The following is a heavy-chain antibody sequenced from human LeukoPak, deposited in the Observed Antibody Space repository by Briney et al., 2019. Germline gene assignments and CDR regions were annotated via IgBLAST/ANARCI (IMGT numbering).Heavy chain of an antibody. Sequence: ASVKVSCKASGYTFISYGITWVRQAPGQGLEWMGWISVYNGNTNYAQKVQGRVTMTTDTSTSTAYMEQRSLRSDDTAMYYCARTLDSGTYDTFDYWGQGTLVTVSS. D-gene: IGHD1-26*01. J-gene: IGHJ4*02. V-gene: IGHV1-18*01. CDR1: GYTFISYG. CDR2: ISVYNGNT. CDR3: ARTLDSGTYDTFDY.